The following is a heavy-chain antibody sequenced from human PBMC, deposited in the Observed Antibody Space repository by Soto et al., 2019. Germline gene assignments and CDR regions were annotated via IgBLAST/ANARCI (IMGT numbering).Heavy chain of an antibody. V-gene: IGHV3-30*18. CDR3: PNEDLYYYAHRTPADSSQH. D-gene: IGHD3-22*01. J-gene: IGHJ1*01. CDR1: GFTFNSYG. CDR2: VSYNGRKE. Sequence: PGGSLRLSCVASGFTFNSYGMHWVRQAPGKGLEWVALVSYNGRKEYYADSVKGRFSISRDNSKNTLYVQMISRRAGGTSIFNCPNEDLYYYAHRTPADSSQHWGQGTLGTVSA.